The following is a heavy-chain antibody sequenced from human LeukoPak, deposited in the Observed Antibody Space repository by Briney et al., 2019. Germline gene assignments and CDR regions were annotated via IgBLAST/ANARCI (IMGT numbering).Heavy chain of an antibody. Sequence: GGSLRLSCAASGFTFSSVWMSWVRQAPGKGLEWVGRIISKTDGGTTDYTAPVKGRFTISRDDSKNTLYLQMNSLKTEDTALYYCTTERDYYFHYWGQGTLVTVSS. J-gene: IGHJ4*02. CDR3: TTERDYYFHY. CDR1: GFTFSSVW. CDR2: IISKTDGGTT. V-gene: IGHV3-15*01. D-gene: IGHD3/OR15-3a*01.